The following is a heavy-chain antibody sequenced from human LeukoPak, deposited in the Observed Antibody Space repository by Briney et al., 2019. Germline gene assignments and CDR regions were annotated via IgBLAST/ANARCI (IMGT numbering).Heavy chain of an antibody. V-gene: IGHV3-23*01. D-gene: IGHD2-2*01. CDR3: AKEAQGCSITSCYFDY. CDR1: GFTFSNNA. CDR2: ISGSGGNT. J-gene: IGHJ4*02. Sequence: PGGSLRLSCAASGFTFSNNAMSWVRQAPGKGLEWVSAISGSGGNTYYADSVKGRFTISRDNSKNTLFLQMNSLRAEDTAVYYCAKEAQGCSITSCYFDYWGQGTLVTVSS.